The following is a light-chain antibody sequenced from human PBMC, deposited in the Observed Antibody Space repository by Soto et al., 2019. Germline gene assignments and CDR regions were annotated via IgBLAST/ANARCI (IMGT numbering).Light chain of an antibody. V-gene: IGLV7-43*01. J-gene: IGLJ3*02. Sequence: QAVVTQEPSLTVSPGGTVTLTCASSTGAVTSGYYPNWFQQKPGQAPRAMIYDTSNKQSWTPARFSGSLLGGKAALTLSGVQPEDEAEYYCLLYYGGAGVFGGGTKLTVL. CDR2: DTS. CDR3: LLYYGGAGV. CDR1: TGAVTSGYY.